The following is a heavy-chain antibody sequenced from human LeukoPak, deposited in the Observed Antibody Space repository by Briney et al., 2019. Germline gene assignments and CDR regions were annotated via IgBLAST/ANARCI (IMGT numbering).Heavy chain of an antibody. Sequence: GGSLRLSCAASGFTFSSYEMNWVRQAPGKGLEWVSYISSGGSTIYYADSVKGRFTISRDNAKNSLYLQMNSLRAEDTAVYYCARGPRKVGTTISIFDRWGQGTLVTVSS. D-gene: IGHD1-26*01. CDR3: ARGPRKVGTTISIFDR. CDR2: ISSGGSTI. CDR1: GFTFSSYE. J-gene: IGHJ4*02. V-gene: IGHV3-48*03.